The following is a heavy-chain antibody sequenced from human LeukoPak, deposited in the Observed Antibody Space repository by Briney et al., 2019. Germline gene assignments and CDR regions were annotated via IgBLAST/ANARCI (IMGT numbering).Heavy chain of an antibody. Sequence: ASVKVSCTASGYTFTSYDINWVRQATGQVLEWMGWMNPNSGNTGYAQKFQGRVTMTRNTSISTAYMELSSLRSEDTAVYYCARGLGYSSGWYEVMGYYFDYWGQGTLVTVSS. CDR1: GYTFTSYD. J-gene: IGHJ4*02. CDR2: MNPNSGNT. CDR3: ARGLGYSSGWYEVMGYYFDY. V-gene: IGHV1-8*01. D-gene: IGHD6-19*01.